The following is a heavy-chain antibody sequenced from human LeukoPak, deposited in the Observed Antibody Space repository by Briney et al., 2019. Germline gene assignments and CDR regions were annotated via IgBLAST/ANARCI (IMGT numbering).Heavy chain of an antibody. CDR3: ARDRIQTPREFDY. J-gene: IGHJ4*02. V-gene: IGHV3-11*01. CDR1: GFTFSDYY. CDR2: ISSSGSTI. Sequence: PGGSLRLSCAASGFTFSDYYMSWIRQAPGKGLEWVSYISSSGSTIYYADSVKGRFTISRDNAKNSLYLQMNSLRSDDTAVYYCARDRIQTPREFDYWGQGTLVTVSS. D-gene: IGHD1-26*01.